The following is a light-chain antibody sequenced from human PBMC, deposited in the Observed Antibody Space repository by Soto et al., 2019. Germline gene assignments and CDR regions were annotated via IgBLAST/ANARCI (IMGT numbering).Light chain of an antibody. J-gene: IGKJ4*01. CDR1: QSLLHSDGNTY. V-gene: IGKV2D-29*01. Sequence: DIVMTQTPLSLSVTPGQPASISCKSSQSLLHSDGNTYLYWYLQKSGQPPQLLIYEVSNRFPGVPDRFSGSGSGTDFTLKISRVEAEDVGVYYCMQSIQLPLTFGGGTKVEIK. CDR3: MQSIQLPLT. CDR2: EVS.